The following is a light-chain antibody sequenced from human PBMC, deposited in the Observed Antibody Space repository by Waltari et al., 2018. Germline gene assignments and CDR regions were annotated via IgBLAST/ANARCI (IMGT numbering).Light chain of an antibody. CDR1: SSDVGTYNM. Sequence: QSALTQPASVSGSPGQSITISCTGTSSDVGTYNMVSWYQQHPGKAPKLMIYEVTKRPSGVSSRFSASRSGNKASLTISGLQAEDEADYYCCSYNDGPYVFGTGTKVTVL. J-gene: IGLJ1*01. CDR2: EVT. V-gene: IGLV2-23*02. CDR3: CSYNDGPYV.